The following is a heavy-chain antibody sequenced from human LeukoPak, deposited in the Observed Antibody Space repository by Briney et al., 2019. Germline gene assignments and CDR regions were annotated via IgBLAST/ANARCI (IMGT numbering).Heavy chain of an antibody. CDR3: ARESSSWLGRFSGAAVYDAFDI. Sequence: AGGSLRLSCAASGFTFSSYSMNWVRQAPGKGLEWVSSISSSSSYIYYADSVKGRFTISRDNAKNSLYLQMNSLRAEDTAVYYCARESSSWLGRFSGAAVYDAFDIWGQGTMVTVSS. CDR1: GFTFSSYS. J-gene: IGHJ3*02. V-gene: IGHV3-21*01. D-gene: IGHD6-13*01. CDR2: ISSSSSYI.